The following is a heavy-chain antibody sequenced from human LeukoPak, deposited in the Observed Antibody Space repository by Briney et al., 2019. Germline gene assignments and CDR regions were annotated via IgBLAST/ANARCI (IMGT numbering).Heavy chain of an antibody. CDR1: GFTFSSYD. CDR2: IRYDGSNK. D-gene: IGHD5-12*01. CDR3: ARDRGWGMDV. Sequence: GGSLRLSCAASGFTFSSYDIHWVRQAPGKGLEWVAFIRYDGSNKYYADSVKGRFTISRDNAKNSLYLQMNSLRAEDTAVYYCARDRGWGMDVWGKGTTVTISS. J-gene: IGHJ6*03. V-gene: IGHV3-30*02.